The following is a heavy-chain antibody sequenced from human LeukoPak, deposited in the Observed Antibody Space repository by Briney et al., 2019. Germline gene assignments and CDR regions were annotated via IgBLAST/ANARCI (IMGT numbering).Heavy chain of an antibody. CDR2: IYTSGST. CDR1: GVSICSYY. D-gene: IGHD3-16*01. V-gene: IGHV4-4*07. J-gene: IGHJ4*02. Sequence: SETLSLTRTVSGVSICSYYGSWIRQPAGKGLEWIGRIYTSGSTNYNPSLKSRVTMSVDTSKNQFSLKLGSVTAADTAVYYCARFTLAPRNYFDYWGQGSLVTVSS. CDR3: ARFTLAPRNYFDY.